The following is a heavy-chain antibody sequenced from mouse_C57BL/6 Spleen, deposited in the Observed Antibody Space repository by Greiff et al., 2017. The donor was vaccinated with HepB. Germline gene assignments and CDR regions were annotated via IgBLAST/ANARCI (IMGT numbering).Heavy chain of an antibody. Sequence: QLQQPGTELVKPGASVKLSCKASGYTFTSYWMHWVKQRPGQGLEWIGNINPSNGGTNYNEKFKSKATLTVDKSSSTAYMQLSSLTSEDSAVYYCARDGWLLQGYYFDYWGQGTTLTVSS. J-gene: IGHJ2*01. CDR1: GYTFTSYW. CDR2: INPSNGGT. CDR3: ARDGWLLQGYYFDY. V-gene: IGHV1-53*01. D-gene: IGHD2-3*01.